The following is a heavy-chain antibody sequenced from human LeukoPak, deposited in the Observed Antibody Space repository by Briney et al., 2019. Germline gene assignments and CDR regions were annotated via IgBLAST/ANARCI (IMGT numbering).Heavy chain of an antibody. V-gene: IGHV3-21*01. D-gene: IGHD2-2*01. CDR2: ISSSSSYI. Sequence: GGSLRLSCAASGFTVSSKYMSWVRQAPGKGLEWVSSISSSSSYIYYADSVKGRFTISRDNAKNPLYLQMNSLRAEDTAVYYCARGTAALDYWGQGTLVTVSS. J-gene: IGHJ4*02. CDR3: ARGTAALDY. CDR1: GFTVSSKY.